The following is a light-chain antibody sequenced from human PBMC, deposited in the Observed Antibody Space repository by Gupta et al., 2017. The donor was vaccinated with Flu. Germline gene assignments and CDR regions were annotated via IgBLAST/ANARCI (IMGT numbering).Light chain of an antibody. V-gene: IGKV1-5*03. CDR1: QSISSW. CDR2: KAS. CDR3: QQYKSYSLT. Sequence: PSTLPASVGDRVTITCRASQSISSWLAWYQQKPGKVPKLLIYKASSLESGVPSRFSGSGSGTEFTLTISSLQTDDFATYYCQQYKSYSLTFGGGTKVEI. J-gene: IGKJ4*01.